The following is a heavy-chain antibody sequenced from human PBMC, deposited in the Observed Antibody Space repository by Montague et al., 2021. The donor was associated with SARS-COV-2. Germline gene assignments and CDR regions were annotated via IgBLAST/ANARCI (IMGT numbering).Heavy chain of an antibody. J-gene: IGHJ3*02. D-gene: IGHD5-12*01. V-gene: IGHV3-53*01. CDR1: GFTVSSHY. CDR3: AREVATIFGLAFDI. CDR2: IYSGGST. Sequence: SLRLSCAASGFTVSSHYMSWVRQAPGKGLEWVSVIYSGGSTYYADSVKGRFTISRDNSKNTLYLQMNSLRAEDTAVYYCAREVATIFGLAFDIWGQGTMVTVSS.